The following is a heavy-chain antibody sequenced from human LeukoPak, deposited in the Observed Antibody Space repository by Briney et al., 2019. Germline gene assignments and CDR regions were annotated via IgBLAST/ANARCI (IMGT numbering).Heavy chain of an antibody. V-gene: IGHV4-39*07. CDR3: ARLSLKVLEWSPTKGKEAHYFDY. J-gene: IGHJ4*02. D-gene: IGHD3-3*01. CDR1: GGSISSNNYY. CDR2: IYYSGNT. Sequence: SETLSLTCTVSGGSISSNNYYWGWIRQPSGKGLEWIGSIYYSGNTYYNPSLKSRVTIFVDKSKTQFSLKLSSVTAADTAVYYCARLSLKVLEWSPTKGKEAHYFDYWGQGTLVTVSS.